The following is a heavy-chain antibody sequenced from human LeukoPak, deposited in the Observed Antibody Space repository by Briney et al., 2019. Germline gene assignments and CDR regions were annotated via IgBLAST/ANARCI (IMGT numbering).Heavy chain of an antibody. Sequence: SETLSLTCAVYGGSFSGYHWSWIRQSPGKGLEWIGEVNDSGSTSYNPSLKSRVAISVDTSKNQFSLKLSSVTAADTAVYYCARYGGSGWANFDYWGQGTLVTVSS. J-gene: IGHJ4*02. CDR3: ARYGGSGWANFDY. D-gene: IGHD6-19*01. V-gene: IGHV4-34*01. CDR1: GGSFSGYH. CDR2: VNDSGST.